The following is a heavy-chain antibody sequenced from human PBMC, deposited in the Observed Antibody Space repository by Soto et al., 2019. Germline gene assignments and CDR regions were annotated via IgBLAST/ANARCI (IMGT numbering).Heavy chain of an antibody. Sequence: GGSLRLSCAASGFTFSTYGMHWVRQAPGKGLEWVALIWYDGSIKNYADSVKGRFTISRDNSKNTLYLQMNSLRAEDSAAYYCAREDCGTDCYSIPWFDPWGQGTLVTVSS. CDR2: IWYDGSIK. D-gene: IGHD2-21*02. CDR1: GFTFSTYG. J-gene: IGHJ5*02. CDR3: AREDCGTDCYSIPWFDP. V-gene: IGHV3-33*01.